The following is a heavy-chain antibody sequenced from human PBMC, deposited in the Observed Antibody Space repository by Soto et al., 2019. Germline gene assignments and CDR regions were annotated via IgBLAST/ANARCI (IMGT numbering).Heavy chain of an antibody. D-gene: IGHD5-12*01. CDR1: GGTFSSYT. Sequence: QVQLVQSGAEVKKPGSSVTVSCKASGGTFSSYTISWVRQAPGQGLEWMGGIIPIFGTANYAQKFQGRVTITADESTSTAYMDLSRLRSEDTAVYYCAIGNHRWLQFWYFDLCGRGTLVTVSS. J-gene: IGHJ2*01. V-gene: IGHV1-69*12. CDR2: IIPIFGTA. CDR3: AIGNHRWLQFWYFDL.